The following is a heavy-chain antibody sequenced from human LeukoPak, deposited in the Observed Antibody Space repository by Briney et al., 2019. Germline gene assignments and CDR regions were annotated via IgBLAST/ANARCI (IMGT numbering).Heavy chain of an antibody. Sequence: ASVKVSCKASGYTFTSYGISWVRQAPGQGLEWMGWISAYNGNTNYAQKLQGRVTMTTDTSTSTAYMELRSLRSDDTAVYYCARAGPTWSGYSSLVDYWGQGTLVTVSS. CDR3: ARAGPTWSGYSSLVDY. CDR2: ISAYNGNT. V-gene: IGHV1-18*01. J-gene: IGHJ4*02. D-gene: IGHD3-3*01. CDR1: GYTFTSYG.